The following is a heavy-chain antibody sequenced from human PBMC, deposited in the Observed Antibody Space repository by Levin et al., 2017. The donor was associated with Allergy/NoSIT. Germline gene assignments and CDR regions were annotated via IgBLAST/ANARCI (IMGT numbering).Heavy chain of an antibody. CDR1: GFTFSSYA. D-gene: IGHD6-13*01. Sequence: GESLKISCAASGFTFSSYAMSWVRQAPGKGLEWVSAISGSGGSTYYADSVKGRFTISRDNSKNTLYLQMNSLRAEDTAVYYCASHSSSWYRGWFDPWGQGTLVTVSS. V-gene: IGHV3-23*01. CDR2: ISGSGGST. J-gene: IGHJ5*02. CDR3: ASHSSSWYRGWFDP.